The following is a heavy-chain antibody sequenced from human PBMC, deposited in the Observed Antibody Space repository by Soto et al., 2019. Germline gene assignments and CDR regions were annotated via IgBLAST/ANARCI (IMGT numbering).Heavy chain of an antibody. CDR2: IYWDDDK. J-gene: IGHJ3*02. V-gene: IGHV2-5*02. CDR1: GFSLSASGVG. Sequence: SGPTLVNPTQTLTLTCTFSGFSLSASGVGVGWIRQPPGKALEWLALIYWDDDKRYSPSLKSRLTITKDTSKNQVVLTMTNMDPVDTATYYCAHTNYDILTGPDALDIWGQGTMVTVSS. CDR3: AHTNYDILTGPDALDI. D-gene: IGHD3-9*01.